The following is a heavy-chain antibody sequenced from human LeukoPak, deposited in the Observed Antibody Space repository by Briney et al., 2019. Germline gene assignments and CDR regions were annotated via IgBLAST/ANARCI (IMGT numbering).Heavy chain of an antibody. D-gene: IGHD3-3*01. CDR1: GFTFSSYA. CDR2: ISGSGGST. CDR3: ATWLLSPYYGMDV. J-gene: IGHJ6*02. Sequence: PGGSLRLSCAASGFTFSSYAMSWVRQAPGKGLEWVSAISGSGGSTYYADSVKGRFTISRDNSKNTLYLQMNSLRAEDTAVYYCATWLLSPYYGMDVWGQGTTVTVSS. V-gene: IGHV3-23*01.